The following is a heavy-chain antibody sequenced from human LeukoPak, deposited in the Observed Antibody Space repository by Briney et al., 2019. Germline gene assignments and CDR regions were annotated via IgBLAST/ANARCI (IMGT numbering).Heavy chain of an antibody. V-gene: IGHV3-21*01. D-gene: IGHD6-13*01. Sequence: GGSLRLSCAASGFTFSSYSMNWVRQAPGKGLEWVSSISSSSSYIYYADSVKGRFTISRDNAKNSLYLQMNSLRAEDTAVYYCARGINIAAAVYDYWGQGTLVTVSS. CDR2: ISSSSSYI. J-gene: IGHJ4*02. CDR3: ARGINIAAAVYDY. CDR1: GFTFSSYS.